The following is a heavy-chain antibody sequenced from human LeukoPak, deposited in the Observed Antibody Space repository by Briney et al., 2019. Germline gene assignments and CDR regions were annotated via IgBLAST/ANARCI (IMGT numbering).Heavy chain of an antibody. CDR1: GFTFSSYA. CDR3: AREQLAYFDY. V-gene: IGHV3-30-3*01. CDR2: ISYDGSNK. Sequence: PGGSLRLSCAASGFTFSSYAMPWVRQAPGKGLEWVAVISYDGSNKYYADSVKGRFTISRDNSKNTLYPQMNSLRAEDTAVYYCAREQLAYFDYWGQGTLVTVSS. J-gene: IGHJ4*02. D-gene: IGHD6-6*01.